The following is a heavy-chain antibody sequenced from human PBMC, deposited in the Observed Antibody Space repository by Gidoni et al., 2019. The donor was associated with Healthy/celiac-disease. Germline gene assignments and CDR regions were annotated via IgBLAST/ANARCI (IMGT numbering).Heavy chain of an antibody. D-gene: IGHD6-19*01. CDR2: IYWNDDK. V-gene: IGHV2-5*01. CDR1: GFSLSTSGVG. J-gene: IGHJ4*02. CDR3: EHISGGWDLTQFDY. Sequence: QITLKESVPTLLTPTQTLTLTCTFSGFSLSTSGVGVGWIRQPPGKALEWLAIIYWNDDKRYSPSLKTRLTITKDTSKNQVVPTMTKMDPVDTATYYCEHISGGWDLTQFDYWGQGTLVTVSS.